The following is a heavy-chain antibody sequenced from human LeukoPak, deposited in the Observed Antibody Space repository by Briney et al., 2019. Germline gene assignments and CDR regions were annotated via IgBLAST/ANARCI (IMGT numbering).Heavy chain of an antibody. J-gene: IGHJ5*02. CDR1: GFTFSDYY. V-gene: IGHV3-11*03. CDR3: AGMIRSGASVWFDA. CDR2: ISDRSTYT. D-gene: IGHD3-16*01. Sequence: GGSLRLSCAPSGFTFSDYYLSWIRQAPGKGLQWVSYISDRSTYTNYADSVKGRFTISRDDAKNSLSLQVNSLRAGDTAVYYCAGMIRSGASVWFDAWGQGTLVTVSS.